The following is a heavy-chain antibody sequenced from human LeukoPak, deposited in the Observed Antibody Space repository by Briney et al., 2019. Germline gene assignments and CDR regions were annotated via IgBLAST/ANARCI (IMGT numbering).Heavy chain of an antibody. Sequence: PSETLSLTCTVSGGSISSGSYYWSWIRQPPGKGLEWIGYMSYSGSTNYNPSLKSRVTISVDTSKNQFSLKLSSVTAADTAVYYCARVPARRVVTTPTYFDYWGQGTLVTVSS. CDR3: ARVPARRVVTTPTYFDY. CDR2: MSYSGST. V-gene: IGHV4-61*01. CDR1: GGSISSGSYY. D-gene: IGHD2-21*02. J-gene: IGHJ4*02.